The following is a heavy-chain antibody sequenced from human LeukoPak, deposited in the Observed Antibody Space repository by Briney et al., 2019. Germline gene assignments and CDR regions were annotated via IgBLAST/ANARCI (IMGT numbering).Heavy chain of an antibody. J-gene: IGHJ4*02. CDR3: TTDPTVTTLDY. CDR2: IKSKTDGGTT. Sequence: GGSLRLSCAASGFTFINAWMSWVRQAPGKGLEWVGRIKSKTDGGTTDYAAPVKGRFTISRDDSKNTLYLQMNSLKTEDTAVYYCTTDPTVTTLDYWGQGTLVTVSS. CDR1: GFTFINAW. D-gene: IGHD4-17*01. V-gene: IGHV3-15*01.